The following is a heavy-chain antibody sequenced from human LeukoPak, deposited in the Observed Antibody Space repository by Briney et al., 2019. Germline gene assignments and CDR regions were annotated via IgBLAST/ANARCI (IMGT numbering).Heavy chain of an antibody. CDR2: ISWNSGSI. CDR1: GFTFDDYA. CDR3: AKAAGPFDY. J-gene: IGHJ4*02. V-gene: IGHV3-9*01. Sequence: GGSLRLSCAASGFTFDDYAMHWVRQAPGKGLEWVSGISWNSGSIGYADSVKGRFTISRDNAKNSLYLQMNSLRAEDTALYYCAKAAGPFDYWGQGTLVTVSS.